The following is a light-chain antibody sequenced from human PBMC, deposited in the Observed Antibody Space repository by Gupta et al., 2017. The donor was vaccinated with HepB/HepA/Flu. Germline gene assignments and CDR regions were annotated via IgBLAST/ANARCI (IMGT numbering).Light chain of an antibody. J-gene: IGLJ2*01. Sequence: QSALTQPPSASGSPGQSVTISCTGTRSDVGGYNHVSWYQQHPGTAPKLMIFEVNQRPSGVPDRFSGSKSGNTASLTVSGLQEDEEANYYCSAYAGSNNVVFGGGTKLTVL. CDR3: SAYAGSNNVV. CDR1: RSDVGGYNH. V-gene: IGLV2-8*01. CDR2: EVN.